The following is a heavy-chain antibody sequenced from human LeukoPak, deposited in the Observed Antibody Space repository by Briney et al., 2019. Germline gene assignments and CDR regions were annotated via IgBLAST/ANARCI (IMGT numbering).Heavy chain of an antibody. Sequence: GGSLRLSCAASGFTFDDYAMHWVRQAPGMGLEWVSGISWNSGSIGYADSVKGRFTISRDKAKNSLYLQMNSLRAEDTALYYCTKGYDILTGWGAFDIWGQGTMVTVSS. CDR3: TKGYDILTGWGAFDI. J-gene: IGHJ3*02. CDR1: GFTFDDYA. CDR2: ISWNSGSI. V-gene: IGHV3-9*01. D-gene: IGHD3-9*01.